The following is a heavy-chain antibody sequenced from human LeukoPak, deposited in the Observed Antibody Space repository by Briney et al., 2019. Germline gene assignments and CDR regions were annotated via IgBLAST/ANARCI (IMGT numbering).Heavy chain of an antibody. Sequence: GGCLRLSCAASGFTFSTYGMHWVRQAPGKGLGWVAVILYDGNNKYYADSVKGRFTISRDNSKNTLYLQMNSLRAADTAVYYCAKDHSNWGFVDYWGQGTLVTVSS. CDR3: AKDHSNWGFVDY. CDR2: ILYDGNNK. CDR1: GFTFSTYG. D-gene: IGHD7-27*01. V-gene: IGHV3-30*18. J-gene: IGHJ4*02.